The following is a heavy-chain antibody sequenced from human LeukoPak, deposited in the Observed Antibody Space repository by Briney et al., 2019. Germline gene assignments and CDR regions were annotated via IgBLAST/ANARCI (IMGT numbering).Heavy chain of an antibody. Sequence: GGSLRLSCAASGFTFSDYYMSWIRQAPGKGLEWVSYISSSGSTIYYGGSVKGRFTISRDNAKNSLYLQMNRLRAEDTAVYYCAGSGGVIPFDYWGQGTLVTVSS. D-gene: IGHD3-10*01. CDR2: ISSSGSTI. CDR3: AGSGGVIPFDY. V-gene: IGHV3-11*01. J-gene: IGHJ4*02. CDR1: GFTFSDYY.